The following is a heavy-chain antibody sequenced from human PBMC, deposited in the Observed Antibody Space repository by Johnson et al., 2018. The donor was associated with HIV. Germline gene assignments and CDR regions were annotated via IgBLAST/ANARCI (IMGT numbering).Heavy chain of an antibody. CDR2: VNWNGART. J-gene: IGHJ3*02. V-gene: IGHV3-20*04. D-gene: IGHD5-24*01. CDR3: AKDIGRWLQILDAFDI. Sequence: VQLVESGGGVVRPGESLRLSCAASGFIFDDFGMNWVRHAPGKGLEWVSDVNWNGARTGYADSVKGRFTISRDNAKNSLYLQMNRLRAEDTALYYCAKDIGRWLQILDAFDIWGQGTMVTVSS. CDR1: GFIFDDFG.